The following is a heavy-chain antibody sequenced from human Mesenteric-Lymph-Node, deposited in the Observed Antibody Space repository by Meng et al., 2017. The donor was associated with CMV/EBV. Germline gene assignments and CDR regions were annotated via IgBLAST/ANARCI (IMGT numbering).Heavy chain of an antibody. CDR3: ARDGQGSYSFEN. CDR2: ISFDGSNK. Sequence: CSAYVFTFSRSALHWVRQAPGKGLEWVAVISFDGSNKYYADSVKGRFTISRDNSKNTLFVQMNSLRAEDTAVYYCARDGQGSYSFENWGQGTLVTVSS. D-gene: IGHD1-26*01. J-gene: IGHJ4*02. V-gene: IGHV3-30-3*01. CDR1: VFTFSRSA.